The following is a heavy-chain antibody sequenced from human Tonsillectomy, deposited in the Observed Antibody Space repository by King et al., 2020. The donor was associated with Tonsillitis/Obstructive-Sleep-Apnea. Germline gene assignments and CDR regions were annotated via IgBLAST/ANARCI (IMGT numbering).Heavy chain of an antibody. J-gene: IGHJ4*02. V-gene: IGHV3-30*18. CDR2: ISYNGSNK. CDR3: AQDLSVAR. D-gene: IGHD4-23*01. CDR1: GFTFSNYG. Sequence: VQLVESGGGVVQPGRSLRLSCAASGFTFSNYGMHWVRQAPGKGLECVAVISYNGSNKYHADSVKGRFTISRDNSKNTLYLQMSSLRAEDTALYYCAQDLSVARWGQGTLVTVSS.